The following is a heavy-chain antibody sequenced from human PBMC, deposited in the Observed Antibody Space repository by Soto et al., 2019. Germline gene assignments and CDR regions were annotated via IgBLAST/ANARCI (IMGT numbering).Heavy chain of an antibody. Sequence: SETLSLTCTVSGGSISSYYWSWIRQPAGKGLEWIGRIYTSGSTNYNPSLKSRFTMSVDTSKNQFSLKLSSVTAADTAVYYCARVRVVPAAIRSYYYGMDVWGQGTTVTVSS. J-gene: IGHJ6*02. CDR2: IYTSGST. D-gene: IGHD2-2*02. CDR3: ARVRVVPAAIRSYYYGMDV. CDR1: GGSISSYY. V-gene: IGHV4-4*07.